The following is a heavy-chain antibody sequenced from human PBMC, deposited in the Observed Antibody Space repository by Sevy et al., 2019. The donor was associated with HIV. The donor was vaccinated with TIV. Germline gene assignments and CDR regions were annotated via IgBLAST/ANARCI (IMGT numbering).Heavy chain of an antibody. CDR3: AREDLRGFDY. CDR2: ISASGGST. V-gene: IGHV3-23*01. Sequence: GGSLRLSCAASGFTFNSYTISWVRQAPGKGLEWVSAISASGGSTYYADSVKGLFTVSRDNSRNMVDLQMNSLRVEGTAVYYCAREDLRGFDYWGQGTLVTVSS. J-gene: IGHJ4*02. CDR1: GFTFNSYT. D-gene: IGHD3-10*01.